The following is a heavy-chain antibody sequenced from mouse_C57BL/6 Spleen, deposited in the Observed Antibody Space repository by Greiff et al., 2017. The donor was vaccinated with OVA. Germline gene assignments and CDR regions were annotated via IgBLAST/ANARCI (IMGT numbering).Heavy chain of an antibody. J-gene: IGHJ2*01. Sequence: VKLMESGAELARPGASVKLSCKASGYTFTSYGISWVKQRTGQGLEWIGEIYPRSGNTYYNEKFKGKATLTADKSSSTAYMELRSLTSEDSAVYFCARGDGSSSYFDYWGQGTTLTVSS. CDR3: ARGDGSSSYFDY. CDR1: GYTFTSYG. D-gene: IGHD1-1*01. V-gene: IGHV1-81*01. CDR2: IYPRSGNT.